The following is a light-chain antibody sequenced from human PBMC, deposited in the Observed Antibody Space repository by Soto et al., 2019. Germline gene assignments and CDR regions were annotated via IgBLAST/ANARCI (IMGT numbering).Light chain of an antibody. J-gene: IGLJ3*02. CDR1: SSNIGSNT. V-gene: IGLV1-44*01. Sequence: QYVLTQPPSASGTPGQRVTISCSGSSSNIGSNTVNWYQQLPGTAPKLLIYSNNQRPSVVPDRFSGSKAGTSVSLAISGLQSEDEANYCCAAWDDSLNGPVFGGGTKLTVL. CDR2: SNN. CDR3: AAWDDSLNGPV.